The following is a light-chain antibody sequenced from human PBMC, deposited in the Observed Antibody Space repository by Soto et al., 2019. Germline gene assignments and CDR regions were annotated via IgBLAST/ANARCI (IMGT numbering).Light chain of an antibody. J-gene: IGKJ1*01. V-gene: IGKV1-5*01. CDR1: QGIVRW. CDR3: QHYYGLSRT. CDR2: GAS. Sequence: DIQMTQSPSTLSASVGDRVTITCRASQGIVRWLAWYQQKPGKAPKLLIYGASTLESGVPSRFSGSGAGTEFTLTISSLQPDDFATYYCQHYYGLSRTFGQGTKVDIK.